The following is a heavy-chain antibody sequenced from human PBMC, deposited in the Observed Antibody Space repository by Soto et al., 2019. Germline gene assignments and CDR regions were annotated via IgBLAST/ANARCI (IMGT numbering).Heavy chain of an antibody. V-gene: IGHV4-59*01. Sequence: SETLSLTCTVSGGSISSYYWSWIRQPPGKGLEWIGNIYYSGSTNYNPSLKSRVTISVDTSKNQFSLKLSSVTAADTAVYYCARAYGYFDYWGQGTLVTVSS. CDR2: IYYSGST. CDR3: ARAYGYFDY. CDR1: GGSISSYY. J-gene: IGHJ4*02. D-gene: IGHD3-10*01.